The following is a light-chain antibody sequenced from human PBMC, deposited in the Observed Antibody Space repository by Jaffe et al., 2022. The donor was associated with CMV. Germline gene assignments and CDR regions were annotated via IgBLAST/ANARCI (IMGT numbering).Light chain of an antibody. J-gene: IGKJ1*01. CDR1: RSISVF. CDR2: GGS. Sequence: DIQMTQSPSSLAASMGDTVTITCRASRSISVFLNWYQHRPGKAPKLLIYGGSTLQSGVPSRFSGSGSGAQFTLTINSLQPEDFATYYCQQSYTTPWTFGQGTRVEV. CDR3: QQSYTTPWT. V-gene: IGKV1-39*01.